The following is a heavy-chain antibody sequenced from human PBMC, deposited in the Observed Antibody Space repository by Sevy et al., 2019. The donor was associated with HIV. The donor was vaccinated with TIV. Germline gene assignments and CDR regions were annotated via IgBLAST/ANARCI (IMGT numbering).Heavy chain of an antibody. Sequence: GGSLRLSCAASGFTFSSYAMSWVRQAPGKGLERVSAISGSGGSTYYADSVKGRFTISRDNSKNTLYLQMNSLRAEDTAVYYCAKDRCSGGSCYEAPVFDYWGQGTLVTVSS. CDR2: ISGSGGST. J-gene: IGHJ4*02. V-gene: IGHV3-23*01. CDR1: GFTFSSYA. CDR3: AKDRCSGGSCYEAPVFDY. D-gene: IGHD2-15*01.